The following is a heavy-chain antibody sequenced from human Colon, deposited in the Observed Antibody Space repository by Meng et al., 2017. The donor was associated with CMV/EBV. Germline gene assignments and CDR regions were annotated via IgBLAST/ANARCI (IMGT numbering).Heavy chain of an antibody. CDR2: TYTSGST. J-gene: IGHJ4*02. CDR1: GAPFSNTNYY. V-gene: IGHV4-61*02. CDR3: VGPHHYFDY. Sequence: VEQQRAAPGVASPSHPPSPACSFSGAPFSNTNYYWGGIRQPAGQGLEYIGRTYTSGSTKYNPSLTIRVTISVDTSKGQISLKLTSVTAADSAMYYCVGPHHYFDYWGQGTLVTVSS.